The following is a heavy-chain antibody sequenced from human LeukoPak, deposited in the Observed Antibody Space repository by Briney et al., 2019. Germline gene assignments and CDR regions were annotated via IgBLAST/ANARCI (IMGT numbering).Heavy chain of an antibody. CDR2: ISSSSSYI. Sequence: GGSLRLSCAASGFTFSSYSMNWVCQAPGKGLEWVSSISSSSSYIYYADSVKGRFTISRDNAKNSLYLQMNSLRAEDTAVYYCASGTALDIVVVPAAPFDYWGQGTLVTVSS. D-gene: IGHD2-2*03. CDR3: ASGTALDIVVVPAAPFDY. V-gene: IGHV3-21*01. J-gene: IGHJ4*02. CDR1: GFTFSSYS.